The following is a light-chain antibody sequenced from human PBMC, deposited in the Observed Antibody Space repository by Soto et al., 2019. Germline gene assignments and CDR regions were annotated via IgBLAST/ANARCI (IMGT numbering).Light chain of an antibody. Sequence: QSVLTQPASVSGSPGQSITISCTGTSSDVGCYNYVSWYQQHPGKAPKLMIYEVSNRPSGVSNRFSGSKSGNTASLTISGLQAEDEADYYCSSYTSSSTDVFGTGTKLTVL. CDR3: SSYTSSSTDV. CDR1: SSDVGCYNY. V-gene: IGLV2-14*01. J-gene: IGLJ1*01. CDR2: EVS.